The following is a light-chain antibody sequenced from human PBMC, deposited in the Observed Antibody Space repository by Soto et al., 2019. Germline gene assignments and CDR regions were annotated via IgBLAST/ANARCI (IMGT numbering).Light chain of an antibody. CDR1: EGITTY. CDR3: QHLNSSPLA. Sequence: DLQLTQSPSFLSASVGDRVTITCRASEGITTYLAWYQQKPGKAPNLLIYSASTLQSGVPSRFSGSGSGTDFTLIISSLQPEDFATDYCQHLNSSPLAFGGGTKLE. V-gene: IGKV1-9*01. J-gene: IGKJ4*01. CDR2: SAS.